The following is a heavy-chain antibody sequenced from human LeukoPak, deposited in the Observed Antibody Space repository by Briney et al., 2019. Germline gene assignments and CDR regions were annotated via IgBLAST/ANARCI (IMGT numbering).Heavy chain of an antibody. J-gene: IGHJ3*02. CDR1: GFTFSSYA. CDR3: AKDLGRPQFTLDAFDI. Sequence: PGGSLRLSCAASGFTFSSYAMSWVRQAPGKGLEWVSAVSGSGTSTYYADSVKGRFTISRDNSKNTLYLQMNSLRAEDTAVYYCAKDLGRPQFTLDAFDIWGQGTMVTVSS. CDR2: VSGSGTST. V-gene: IGHV3-23*01. D-gene: IGHD1-26*01.